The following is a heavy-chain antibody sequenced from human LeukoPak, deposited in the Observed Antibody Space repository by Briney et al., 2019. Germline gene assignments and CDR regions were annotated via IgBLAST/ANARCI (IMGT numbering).Heavy chain of an antibody. Sequence: SETLSLTCAVYGGSFSGYYWSWIRQPPGKGLEWIGEINHSGSTNYNPSLKSRVTISVDTSKNQFSLKLSSVTAADTAVYYCARYYGDYVGVNGVDVWGKGTTVTVSS. CDR3: ARYYGDYVGVNGVDV. J-gene: IGHJ6*04. CDR2: INHSGST. V-gene: IGHV4-34*01. CDR1: GGSFSGYY. D-gene: IGHD4-17*01.